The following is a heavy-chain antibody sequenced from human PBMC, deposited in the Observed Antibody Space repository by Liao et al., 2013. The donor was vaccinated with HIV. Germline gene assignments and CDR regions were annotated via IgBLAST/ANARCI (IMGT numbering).Heavy chain of an antibody. CDR3: AREKKGYYDFWSGYPNWFDP. CDR1: GGSFSGYY. V-gene: IGHV4-34*01. CDR2: INHSGST. Sequence: QVQLQESGPGLVKPSETLSLTCAVYGGSFSGYYWSWIRQPPGKGLEWIGEINHSGSTNYNPSLRSRVTISVDTSKNQFSLKLNSVTAADTAVYYCAREKKGYYDFWSGYPNWFDPWGQGTLVTVSS. J-gene: IGHJ5*02. D-gene: IGHD3-3*01.